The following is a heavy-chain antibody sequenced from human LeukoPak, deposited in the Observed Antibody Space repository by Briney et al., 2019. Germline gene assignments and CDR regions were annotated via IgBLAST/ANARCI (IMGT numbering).Heavy chain of an antibody. J-gene: IGHJ5*02. V-gene: IGHV3-15*01. D-gene: IGHD3-10*01. Sequence: GGSLRLSCAASGFTFSNAYMSWVRQAPGKGLEWVGRVKTKTDGGTTDYAAPVKGRFTISRDDSQNSLYLQINSLKTDDTAVYYCAYYGSGAIRSWGQGTLVTVSS. CDR1: GFTFSNAY. CDR2: VKTKTDGGTT. CDR3: AYYGSGAIRS.